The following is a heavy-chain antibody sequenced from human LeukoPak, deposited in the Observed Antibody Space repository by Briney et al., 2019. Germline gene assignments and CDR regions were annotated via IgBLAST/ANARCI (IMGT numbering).Heavy chain of an antibody. CDR1: KDSITSGYY. J-gene: IGHJ6*03. CDR3: AREGCSSTSCYLLYYYGYMDV. CDR2: IYQSGTT. D-gene: IGHD2-2*01. V-gene: IGHV4-38-2*02. Sequence: SETLSLTCSVSKDSITSGYYWGWIRQPPGKGLDWIGSIYQSGTTYYNPSLESRVTISVDTSKNQFSLKLSSVTAADTAVYYCAREGCSSTSCYLLYYYGYMDVWGKGTTVTISS.